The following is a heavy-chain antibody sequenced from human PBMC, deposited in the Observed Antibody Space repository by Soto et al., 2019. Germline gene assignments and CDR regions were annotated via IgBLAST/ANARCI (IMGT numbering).Heavy chain of an antibody. D-gene: IGHD6-19*01. CDR3: ARGRQWLDSLYFDY. J-gene: IGHJ4*02. CDR2: VIPIFGTA. V-gene: IGHV1-69*01. Sequence: QVQLVQSGAEVKKPGSSVKVSCKASGGTFSSYAISWVRQAPGQGLEWMGGVIPIFGTANYAQKFQGRVTITADESTSTAYMELSSLRSEDTAVYYCARGRQWLDSLYFDYWGQGTLVTVSS. CDR1: GGTFSSYA.